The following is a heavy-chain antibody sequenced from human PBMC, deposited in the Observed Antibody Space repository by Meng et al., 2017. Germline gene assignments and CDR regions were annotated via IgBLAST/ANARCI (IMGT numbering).Heavy chain of an antibody. D-gene: IGHD2-21*02. CDR3: ARVVVCGGDCYSPLFDY. CDR1: GGSFSGYY. Sequence: SETLSLTCAVYGGSFSGYYWSWIRQPPGKGLEWIGEINHSGSTNYNPSLKSRVTISVDTSKNQFSLKLSSVTAADTAVYYCARVVVCGGDCYSPLFDYWGQGTLVTVSS. CDR2: INHSGST. J-gene: IGHJ4*02. V-gene: IGHV4-34*01.